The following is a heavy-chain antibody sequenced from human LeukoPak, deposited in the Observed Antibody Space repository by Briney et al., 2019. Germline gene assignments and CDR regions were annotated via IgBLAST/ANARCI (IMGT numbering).Heavy chain of an antibody. J-gene: IGHJ2*01. Sequence: PSETLSLTCTVSGGSISSSSYYWGWIRQPPGKGLEWIGSIYYSGSTYYNPSLKSRVTISVDTSKNQFSLKLTSVTAADTAVYYCARVSTRITMIVVVIPHWYFDLWGRGTLVTVSS. V-gene: IGHV4-39*07. CDR1: GGSISSSSYY. CDR3: ARVSTRITMIVVVIPHWYFDL. CDR2: IYYSGST. D-gene: IGHD3-22*01.